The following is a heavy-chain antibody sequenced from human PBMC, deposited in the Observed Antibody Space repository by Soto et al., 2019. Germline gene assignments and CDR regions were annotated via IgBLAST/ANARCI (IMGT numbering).Heavy chain of an antibody. D-gene: IGHD3-9*01. V-gene: IGHV1-58*01. CDR2: IVVGSGNT. Sequence: SVKVSCKASGFTFTSSAVQCVRQARGQLLEWIGWIVVGSGNTNYAQKFQERVTITRDMSTSTAYMELSSLRSEDTAVYYCAADYYDILTGSPRMGYYGMDVWGQGTTVTVSS. J-gene: IGHJ6*02. CDR3: AADYYDILTGSPRMGYYGMDV. CDR1: GFTFTSSA.